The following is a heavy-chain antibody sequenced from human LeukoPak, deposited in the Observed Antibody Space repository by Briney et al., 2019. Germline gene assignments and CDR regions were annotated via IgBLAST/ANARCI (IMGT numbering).Heavy chain of an antibody. J-gene: IGHJ4*02. V-gene: IGHV4-4*09. CDR1: GGSVSSYY. D-gene: IGHD4-23*01. Sequence: SETLSLTCTVSGGSVSSYYWSWIRQPPGKGLERIGYIYHSGSTDYNPSLKSRVTISVDTSKSQFSLKLTSVTAADTAVYYCATLTTVVTAYYFDYWGQGTLVTVSS. CDR2: IYHSGST. CDR3: ATLTTVVTAYYFDY.